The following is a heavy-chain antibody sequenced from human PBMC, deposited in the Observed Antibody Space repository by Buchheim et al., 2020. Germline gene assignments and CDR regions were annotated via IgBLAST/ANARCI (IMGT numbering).Heavy chain of an antibody. J-gene: IGHJ4*02. D-gene: IGHD6-19*01. V-gene: IGHV3-7*01. CDR1: GFTFSSYW. Sequence: EVQLVESGGGLVQPGGSLRLSCAASGFTFSSYWMSWVRQAPGKGLEWVANIKQDGSEKYYVDSVKGRSTISRDNAKNSLYLQMNSQRAEDTAVYYCARAPWDSSGWYHGVGYFDYWGQGTL. CDR2: IKQDGSEK. CDR3: ARAPWDSSGWYHGVGYFDY.